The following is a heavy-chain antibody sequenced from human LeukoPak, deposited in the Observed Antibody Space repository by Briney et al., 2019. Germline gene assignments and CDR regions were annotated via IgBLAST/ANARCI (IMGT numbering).Heavy chain of an antibody. CDR1: GFTLNTYA. J-gene: IGHJ4*02. CDR2: LSPSCGIT. CDR3: ARGVNYFVLEY. Sequence: AGGSLRLSCFASGFTLNTYAMSLVRQAPGKGLEWVSALSPSCGITYYADSVKGRFTISRDNSKNTLYLQMNSLRADDTAVYYCARGVNYFVLEYWGQGTLVTISS. V-gene: IGHV3-23*01. D-gene: IGHD3-10*02.